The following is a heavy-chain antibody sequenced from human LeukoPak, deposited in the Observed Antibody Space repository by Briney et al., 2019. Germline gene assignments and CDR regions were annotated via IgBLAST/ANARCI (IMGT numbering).Heavy chain of an antibody. J-gene: IGHJ4*02. D-gene: IGHD3-16*01. CDR1: GFTVSGTH. V-gene: IGHV3-53*01. Sequence: PGGSLRLSCAASGFTVSGTHMSWVRQAPRKGLEWVSAMYTGGTTYYADSVMGRFTVSRDNSRNTVFLHMNSLRVDDTAVYYCAKDEATSGGGLASWGQGTLVTVSS. CDR3: AKDEATSGGGLAS. CDR2: MYTGGTT.